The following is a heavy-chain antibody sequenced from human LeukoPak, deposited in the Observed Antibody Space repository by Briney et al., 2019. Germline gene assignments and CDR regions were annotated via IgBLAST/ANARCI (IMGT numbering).Heavy chain of an antibody. D-gene: IGHD3-10*01. CDR1: GGSISSYY. Sequence: PSETLSLTCTVSGGSISSYYWSWIRQPPGKGLEWIGYIYYSGSTNYNPSLKSRVTISVDRSKNQFSLKLSSVTAADTAVYYCARRAHYGSDAFDIWGQGTMVTVSS. CDR3: ARRAHYGSDAFDI. CDR2: IYYSGST. J-gene: IGHJ3*02. V-gene: IGHV4-59*12.